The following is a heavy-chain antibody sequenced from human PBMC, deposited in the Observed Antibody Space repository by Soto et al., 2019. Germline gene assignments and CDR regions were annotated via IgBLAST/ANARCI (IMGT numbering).Heavy chain of an antibody. D-gene: IGHD3-22*01. Sequence: QVTLKESGPVLVKPTEPLTLTCTVSGFSPRNARMGVSWIRQPPGKALEWLAHILSSDEKSYNTSLKGRVTLSKDTSKSQVVLTMTYVDPVDTATYFCARMLAVNYYYYYVDVWGEGTTVTVSS. V-gene: IGHV2-26*01. CDR1: GFSPRNARMG. J-gene: IGHJ6*03. CDR3: ARMLAVNYYYYYVDV. CDR2: ILSSDEK.